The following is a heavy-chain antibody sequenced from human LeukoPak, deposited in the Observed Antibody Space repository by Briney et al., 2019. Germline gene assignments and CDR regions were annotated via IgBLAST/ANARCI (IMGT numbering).Heavy chain of an antibody. J-gene: IGHJ4*02. CDR1: GGSFSGYY. D-gene: IGHD3-3*01. V-gene: IGHV4-34*01. CDR2: INHSGST. Sequence: SETLSLTCAVYGGSFSGYYWSWIRQPPGKGLEWIGEINHSGSTNYNPSLKSRVTISVDTSKNQFSLKLSSVTAADTAVYYCARGAYYDFWSGYSPATRIYDYWGQGTLVTVSS. CDR3: ARGAYYDFWSGYSPATRIYDY.